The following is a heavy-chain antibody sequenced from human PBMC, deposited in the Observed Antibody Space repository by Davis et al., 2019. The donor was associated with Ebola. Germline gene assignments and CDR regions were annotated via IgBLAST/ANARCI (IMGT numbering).Heavy chain of an antibody. CDR3: ARDYSTYYDFWSGYPDPYYYYGMDV. V-gene: IGHV3-73*01. CDR2: IRSKANSYAT. J-gene: IGHJ6*02. CDR1: GFTFSGSA. D-gene: IGHD3-3*01. Sequence: GESLKISCAASGFTFSGSAMHWVRQASGKGLEWVGRIRSKANSYATAYAASVKGRFTISRDDSKNTAYLQMNSLRAEDTAVYYCARDYSTYYDFWSGYPDPYYYYGMDVWGQGTTVTVSS.